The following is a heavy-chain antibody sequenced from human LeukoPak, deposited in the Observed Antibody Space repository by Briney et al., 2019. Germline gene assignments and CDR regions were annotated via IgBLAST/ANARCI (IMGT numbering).Heavy chain of an antibody. D-gene: IGHD3-22*01. CDR1: GFTFSSYA. Sequence: GGSLRLSCAAAGFTFSSYAMHWVRQAPGKGLEWVAVISYDGSNKYSADSVKGRFTISRDNHKNTLYLQMNSLRAEDTAVYYCARDPDYYDSSGYGDYWGQGTLVTVSS. V-gene: IGHV3-30*04. J-gene: IGHJ4*02. CDR2: ISYDGSNK. CDR3: ARDPDYYDSSGYGDY.